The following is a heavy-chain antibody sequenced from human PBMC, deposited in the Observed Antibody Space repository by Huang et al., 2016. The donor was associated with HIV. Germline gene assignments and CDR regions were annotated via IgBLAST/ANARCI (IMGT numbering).Heavy chain of an antibody. CDR2: IRNDGMKK. Sequence: VQLIESGGGVVQPGKSLRLSCATSGFIPSNYGMHWVRQAPGKGVKWVAFIRNDGMKKNYADSVRGRFTVGRDNGNNTLFLQMRSLGVDDTAVYYCARGDYYDSSGYHPGYFDYWGQGILVTVSS. J-gene: IGHJ4*02. V-gene: IGHV3-33*04. CDR3: ARGDYYDSSGYHPGYFDY. CDR1: GFIPSNYG. D-gene: IGHD3-22*01.